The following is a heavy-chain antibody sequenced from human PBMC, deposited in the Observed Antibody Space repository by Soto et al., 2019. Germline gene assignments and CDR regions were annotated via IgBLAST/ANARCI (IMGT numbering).Heavy chain of an antibody. CDR1: GFTFSSYA. J-gene: IGHJ4*02. D-gene: IGHD3-16*02. V-gene: IGHV3-23*01. CDR3: AKVHGIFYDYIWGSYRSWFDY. CDR2: ISGSGGST. Sequence: PGGSLRLSCAAAGFTFSSYARSWVRQAPGKGLEWVSAISGSGGSTYYADSVKGRFTISRDNSKNTLYLQMNSLRAEDTAVYYCAKVHGIFYDYIWGSYRSWFDYWGQGTLVTSPQ.